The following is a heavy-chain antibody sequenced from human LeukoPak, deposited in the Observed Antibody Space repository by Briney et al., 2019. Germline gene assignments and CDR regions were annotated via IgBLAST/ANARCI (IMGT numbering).Heavy chain of an antibody. CDR3: ARVGGATTFYFDY. CDR2: INTNSGGI. CDR1: GYTFTGYY. J-gene: IGHJ4*02. D-gene: IGHD1-26*01. Sequence: ASVKVSCKASGYTFTGYYMHWVRQAPGQGLEWMGWINTNSGGINYAQKFQGRVTMTRDTSISTAYMELSRLRSDDTAVYYCARVGGATTFYFDYWGQGTLVTVSS. V-gene: IGHV1-2*02.